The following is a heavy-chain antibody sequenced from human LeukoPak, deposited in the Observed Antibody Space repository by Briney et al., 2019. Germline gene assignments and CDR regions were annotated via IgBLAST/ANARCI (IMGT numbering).Heavy chain of an antibody. J-gene: IGHJ1*01. CDR3: ARVPYYYDSSGYSFQH. CDR2: ISYDGSNK. V-gene: IGHV3-30*04. D-gene: IGHD3-22*01. Sequence: GGSLRLSCAASGFTFSSYAMHWVRQAPGKGLEWVAVISYDGSNKYYADSVKGRFTICRDNSKNTLYMQMNSLRTEDTAVYYCARVPYYYDSSGYSFQHWGQGTLVTVSS. CDR1: GFTFSSYA.